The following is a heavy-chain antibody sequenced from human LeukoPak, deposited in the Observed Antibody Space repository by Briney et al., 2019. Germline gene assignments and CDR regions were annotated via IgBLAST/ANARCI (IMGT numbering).Heavy chain of an antibody. J-gene: IGHJ4*02. Sequence: ASVKVSCKASGYTFTSYGISWVRQAPGQGLEWMGWISAYNGNTNYAQKPQGRVTMTTDTSTSTAYMELRSLRSDDTAVHYCARGADDYGDPYYFDYWGQGTLVTVSS. CDR1: GYTFTSYG. CDR3: ARGADDYGDPYYFDY. D-gene: IGHD4-17*01. V-gene: IGHV1-18*01. CDR2: ISAYNGNT.